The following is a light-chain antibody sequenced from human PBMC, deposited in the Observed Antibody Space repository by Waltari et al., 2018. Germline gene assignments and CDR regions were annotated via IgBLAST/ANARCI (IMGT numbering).Light chain of an antibody. CDR1: SSHVGGYNY. J-gene: IGLJ3*02. CDR3: CSFTSRSTWV. CDR2: DVS. V-gene: IGLV2-14*01. Sequence: QSALPQPASVSGSPGQSITIPCTGTSSHVGGYNYVSWYQQHPGKVPKLLIFDVSNRPSGVSNRFSGSKSGNTASLTISGLQAEDESDYYCCSFTSRSTWVFGGGTKLTVL.